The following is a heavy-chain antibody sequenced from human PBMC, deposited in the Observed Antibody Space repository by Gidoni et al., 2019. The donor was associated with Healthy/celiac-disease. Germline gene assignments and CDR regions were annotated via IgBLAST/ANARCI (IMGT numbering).Heavy chain of an antibody. J-gene: IGHJ6*02. CDR3: ARDGRYCRSTSCLRDYYYGMDV. V-gene: IGHV3-11*06. CDR2: ISSSSSYT. Sequence: QVQLVESGGGLVKPGGSLRLSCAASGFTFSDYYMSWISQAPGKGLEWVSYISSSSSYTNYADAVKGRFTISRDNAKNSLYLQMNSLRAEDTAVYYCARDGRYCRSTSCLRDYYYGMDVWGQGTTVTVSS. CDR1: GFTFSDYY. D-gene: IGHD2-2*01.